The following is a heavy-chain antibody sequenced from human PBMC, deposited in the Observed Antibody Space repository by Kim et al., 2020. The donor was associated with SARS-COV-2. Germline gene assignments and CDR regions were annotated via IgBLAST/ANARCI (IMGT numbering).Heavy chain of an antibody. D-gene: IGHD3-22*01. V-gene: IGHV3-23*01. CDR1: GFSVSRYA. CDR2: ISNNNGKT. J-gene: IGHJ4*02. Sequence: GGSLRLSCAASGFSVSRYAMSWVRQAPGKGLEWVSAISNNNGKTYYADSVRGRFTISRDNSENTVYLQMNSLRADDMALYYCAKDHPSSGWPAFECWGQGTLVTVSS. CDR3: AKDHPSSGWPAFEC.